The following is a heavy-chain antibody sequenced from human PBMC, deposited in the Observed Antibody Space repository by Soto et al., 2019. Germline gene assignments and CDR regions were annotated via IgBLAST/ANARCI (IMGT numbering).Heavy chain of an antibody. D-gene: IGHD5-18*01. CDR2: IIPIFGTA. Sequence: QVQLVQSGAEVKKPGSSVKVSCKASGGTFSSYAISWVRQAPGQGLEWMGGIIPIFGTANYAQKFQGRVTITADETTSAAYMELSSLRSEETAVYYCAGGYSYGTGCDPWGQGTLVTVSS. CDR3: AGGYSYGTGCDP. CDR1: GGTFSSYA. V-gene: IGHV1-69*01. J-gene: IGHJ5*02.